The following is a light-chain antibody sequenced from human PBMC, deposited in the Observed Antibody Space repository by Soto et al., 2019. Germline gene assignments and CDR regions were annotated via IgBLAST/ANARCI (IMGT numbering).Light chain of an antibody. CDR2: GAS. J-gene: IGKJ4*01. Sequence: EIVFTQSPGTLALSPGERATLSCRASQSVTNNYLAWYQQKPSQAPRLLIFGASTRATGIPARFSGSGSGTEFTLTINSLQSADVAVYYCQQYNDWPLTFGGGTKVDIK. CDR3: QQYNDWPLT. V-gene: IGKV3-15*01. CDR1: QSVTNN.